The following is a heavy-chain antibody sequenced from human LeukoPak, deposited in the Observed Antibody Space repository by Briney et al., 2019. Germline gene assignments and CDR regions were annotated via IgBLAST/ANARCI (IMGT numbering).Heavy chain of an antibody. D-gene: IGHD4-17*01. CDR2: INPSGGST. CDR1: GYTSTSYY. J-gene: IGHJ3*02. CDR3: ARYMTTVTKGDAFDI. V-gene: IGHV1-46*01. Sequence: ASVKVSCKASGYTSTSYYMHWVRQAPGQGLEWMGIINPSGGSTSYAQKFQGRVTMTRDMSTSTVYMELSSLRSEDTAVYYCARYMTTVTKGDAFDIWGQGTMVTVSS.